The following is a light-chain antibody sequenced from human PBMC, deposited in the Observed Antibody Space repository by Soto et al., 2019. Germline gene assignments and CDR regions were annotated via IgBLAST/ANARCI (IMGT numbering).Light chain of an antibody. J-gene: IGKJ1*01. Sequence: DIQMTQSPFTLSASVGDRVTITCRASQGISTYLAWYQQKPGKAPKLLIYAASSLQSGVPSRFSGSGSGTDFTLTISSLQPEDFATYYCQQSYSTPRTFGQGTKVDIK. CDR2: AAS. CDR1: QGISTY. V-gene: IGKV1-39*01. CDR3: QQSYSTPRT.